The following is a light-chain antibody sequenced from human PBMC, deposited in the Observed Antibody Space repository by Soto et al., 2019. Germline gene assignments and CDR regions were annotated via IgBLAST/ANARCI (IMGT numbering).Light chain of an antibody. Sequence: EIVLPQSPATLSLSPGERSTLSCSASPSVTNYLAWYQQKPGQAPRLLIYGAFNRATGIPARFSGRGSGTYFTLTISSLEPEDFAVYYCQERNRWPRGTFGGGTKVDIK. J-gene: IGKJ4*01. CDR2: GAF. CDR1: PSVTNY. V-gene: IGKV3-11*01. CDR3: QERNRWPRGT.